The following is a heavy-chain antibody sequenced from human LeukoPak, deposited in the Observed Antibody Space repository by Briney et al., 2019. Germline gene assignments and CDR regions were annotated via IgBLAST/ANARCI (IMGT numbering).Heavy chain of an antibody. D-gene: IGHD3-3*01. CDR1: GYTFTSYD. Sequence: ASVKVSCKASGYTFTSYDINWVRQATGQGLEWMGWMNPNSGDTGYAQKFQGRVTMTRNTSISTAYMELSSLRSEDTAVYYCARAQPYYDFWSGYYYYGMDVWGQGTTVTVSS. V-gene: IGHV1-8*01. CDR3: ARAQPYYDFWSGYYYYGMDV. J-gene: IGHJ6*02. CDR2: MNPNSGDT.